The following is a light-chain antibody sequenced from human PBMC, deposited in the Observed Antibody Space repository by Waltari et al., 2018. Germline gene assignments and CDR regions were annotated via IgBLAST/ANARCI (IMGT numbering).Light chain of an antibody. CDR3: QQYGGLPWT. Sequence: ENVLTQSPGTLSMSPGGTATLSCRASEIVSADYLAWYQQKPGQPPRLLLYDVSRRATGVPERFRGSGSGTDFSLTISMLEPDDFAVYYCQQYGGLPWTFGQGTKVDMK. CDR2: DVS. CDR1: EIVSADY. V-gene: IGKV3-20*01. J-gene: IGKJ1*01.